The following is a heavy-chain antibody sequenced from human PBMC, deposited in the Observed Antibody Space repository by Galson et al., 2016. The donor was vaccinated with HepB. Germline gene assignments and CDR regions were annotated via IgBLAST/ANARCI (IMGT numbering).Heavy chain of an antibody. V-gene: IGHV1-69*13. CDR2: IIPIFGTA. CDR3: ARAHSRLQSGGDYNSYYAMDV. D-gene: IGHD6-13*01. Sequence: SVKVSCKASGGTFSSNGINWVRQAPGQGLEWMGGIIPIFGTANYARKFQGRVTITADESTSTAYMELSSLGSEDTAVYFCARAHSRLQSGGDYNSYYAMDVWGQGTTVTVSS. CDR1: GGTFSSNG. J-gene: IGHJ6*02.